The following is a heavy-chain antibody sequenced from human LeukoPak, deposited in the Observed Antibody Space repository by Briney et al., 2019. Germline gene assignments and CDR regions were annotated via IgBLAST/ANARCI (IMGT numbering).Heavy chain of an antibody. Sequence: PGGSLRLSCAASGFTFSSYSMNWVRQAPGKGLEWVSSISSSSSYIYYADSVKGRFTISRDNAKNSLYLQMNSLRAEDTAVYYCAGSQRSSSWYGLPDYWGQGTLVTVPS. D-gene: IGHD6-13*01. CDR1: GFTFSSYS. CDR2: ISSSSSYI. V-gene: IGHV3-21*01. CDR3: AGSQRSSSWYGLPDY. J-gene: IGHJ4*02.